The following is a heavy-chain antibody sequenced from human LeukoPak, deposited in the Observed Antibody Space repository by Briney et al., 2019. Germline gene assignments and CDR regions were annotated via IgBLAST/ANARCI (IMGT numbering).Heavy chain of an antibody. J-gene: IGHJ5*01. Sequence: SETLSLTCTVSGGSITNDYWSWIRQPPGKGLEWIGYIYNSGNTKYNSPLKRRVTISVDTSKNQFSLKLTSVTAADTAVYYCARGGEVSWFDPWGQGTLVTVSS. V-gene: IGHV4-59*01. D-gene: IGHD3-16*01. CDR2: IYNSGNT. CDR3: ARGGEVSWFDP. CDR1: GGSITNDY.